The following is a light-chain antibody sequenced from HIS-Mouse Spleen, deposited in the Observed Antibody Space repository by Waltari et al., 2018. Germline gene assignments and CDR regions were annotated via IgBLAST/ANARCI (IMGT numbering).Light chain of an antibody. CDR3: YSTDSSGNHRV. CDR1: ALPKKS. Sequence: SYELTQPPSVSVSPGQTARITCSGDALPKKSAYGYQQKSGQAPVLVISEDSKRPSGIPERFSGSSSGTMATLTISGAQVEDEADYYCYSTDSSGNHRVFGGGTKLTVL. CDR2: EDS. J-gene: IGLJ2*01. V-gene: IGLV3-10*01.